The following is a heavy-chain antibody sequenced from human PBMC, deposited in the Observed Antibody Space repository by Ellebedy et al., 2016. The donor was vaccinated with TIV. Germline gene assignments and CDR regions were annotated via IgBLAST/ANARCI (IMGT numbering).Heavy chain of an antibody. Sequence: GESLKISXAASAFTFSDYYMTWIRQAPGKGLEWVSYITSGGSTIYYADSMKGRFTISRDNAKDSLYLQMNNLRAEDTAVYYCAAVRGRYTYGLDYWGQGTLVTVSS. D-gene: IGHD5-18*01. J-gene: IGHJ4*02. CDR1: AFTFSDYY. CDR3: AAVRGRYTYGLDY. V-gene: IGHV3-11*01. CDR2: ITSGGSTI.